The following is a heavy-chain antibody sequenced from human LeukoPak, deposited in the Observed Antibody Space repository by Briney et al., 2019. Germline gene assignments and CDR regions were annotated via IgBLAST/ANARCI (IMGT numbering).Heavy chain of an antibody. V-gene: IGHV1-2*02. D-gene: IGHD6-13*01. CDR3: ASFLSGYSSPWGAFDL. Sequence: ASVKVSCKASGDTFTAYYIHWGRQAPGQGLEGMGWINPKSGATDYAQKFQGRVTMTRDTSVRTAYMDLNRLRSDDTAVYHCASFLSGYSSPWGAFDLWGQGTMVTVSS. J-gene: IGHJ3*01. CDR2: INPKSGAT. CDR1: GDTFTAYY.